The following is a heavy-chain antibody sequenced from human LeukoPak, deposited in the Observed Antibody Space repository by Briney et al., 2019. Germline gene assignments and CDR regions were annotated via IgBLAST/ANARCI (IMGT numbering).Heavy chain of an antibody. D-gene: IGHD2-2*01. CDR3: ARVSRDIVVVPAAIGGDYFDY. CDR2: IYYSGST. CDR1: GGSISSGGYY. V-gene: IGHV4-31*03. Sequence: PSQTLSLTCTVSGGSISSGGYYWSWIRQHPGKGLEWIGYIYYSGSTYYNPSLKSRVTISVDTSKNQFSLKLGSVTAADTAVYYCARVSRDIVVVPAAIGGDYFDYWGQGTLVTVSS. J-gene: IGHJ4*02.